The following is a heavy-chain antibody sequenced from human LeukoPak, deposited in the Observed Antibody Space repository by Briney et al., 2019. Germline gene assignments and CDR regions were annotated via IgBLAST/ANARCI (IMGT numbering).Heavy chain of an antibody. CDR2: IIPIFGTA. D-gene: IGHD6-19*01. V-gene: IGHV1-69*06. CDR3: ARRMNSSGCCRDAFDI. Sequence: SVKVSCKASVGTFSSYAISWVRQAPGQGLDWMGRIIPIFGTANYAQKFQGRVTITADKSTSTAYMELSSLRSEDTAVYYCARRMNSSGCCRDAFDIWGQGTMFTVSS. J-gene: IGHJ3*02. CDR1: VGTFSSYA.